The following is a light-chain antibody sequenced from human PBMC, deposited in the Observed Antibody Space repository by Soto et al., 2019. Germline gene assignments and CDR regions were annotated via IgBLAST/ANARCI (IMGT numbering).Light chain of an antibody. J-gene: IGKJ5*01. CDR3: MQALQTPIT. CDR1: QSLLHSNGYNY. Sequence: DIVMTQSPLSLPVTPGEPAAISCRSSQSLLHSNGYNYLDWYLQKPGQSPQLLIYLGSNRSSGDPDRFSGSGSGTDFTLKISRVEAEDVGVYYCMQALQTPITFGQGTRLEIK. CDR2: LGS. V-gene: IGKV2-28*01.